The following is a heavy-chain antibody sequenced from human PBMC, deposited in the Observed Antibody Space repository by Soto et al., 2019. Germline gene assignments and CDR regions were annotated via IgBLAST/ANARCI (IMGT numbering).Heavy chain of an antibody. J-gene: IGHJ6*02. V-gene: IGHV4-31*03. CDR2: IYYSGST. D-gene: IGHD2-2*01. CDR3: ARDCAGSCAPFYYYGMDV. Sequence: QVQLQESGPGLVKPSQTLSLTCTVSGDSISSGGYYWSWIRQHPGKDLEWIAYIYYSGSTYYNPSLKSRVTISVDTSKNQFSLTLSSVTAADTAVYYCARDCAGSCAPFYYYGMDVWGQGTTVTVSS. CDR1: GDSISSGGYY.